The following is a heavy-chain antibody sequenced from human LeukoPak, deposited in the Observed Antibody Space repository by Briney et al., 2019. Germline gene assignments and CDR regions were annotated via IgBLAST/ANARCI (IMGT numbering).Heavy chain of an antibody. D-gene: IGHD5-18*01. Sequence: GGSLRLSCAASEFTFSDYYMSWIRQAPGKGLEWVSYISSSGSTMYYADSVKGRFTISRDNAKNSLYLQMNSLRAEDTAVYYCARDQGYSYPEDYWGQGTLVTVSS. J-gene: IGHJ4*02. CDR1: EFTFSDYY. CDR2: ISSSGSTM. CDR3: ARDQGYSYPEDY. V-gene: IGHV3-11*04.